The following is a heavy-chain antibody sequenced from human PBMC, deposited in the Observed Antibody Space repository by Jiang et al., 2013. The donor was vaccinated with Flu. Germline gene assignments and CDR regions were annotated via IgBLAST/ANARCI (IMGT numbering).Heavy chain of an antibody. J-gene: IGHJ4*02. CDR2: INHSGST. CDR3: ARGGDSSSSFDY. V-gene: IGHV4-34*01. Sequence: LLKPSETLSLTCAVYGGSFSGYYWSWIRQPPGKGLEWIGEINHSGSTNYNPSLKSRVTISVDTSKNQFSLKLSSVTAADTAVYYCARGGDSSSSFDYWGQGTLVTVSS. CDR1: GGSFSGYY. D-gene: IGHD6-6*01.